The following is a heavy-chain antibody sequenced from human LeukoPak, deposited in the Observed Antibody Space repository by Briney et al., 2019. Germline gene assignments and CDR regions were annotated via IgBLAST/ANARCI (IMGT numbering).Heavy chain of an antibody. CDR1: GFTFSSYA. CDR2: IGASGGST. J-gene: IGHJ4*02. V-gene: IGHV3-23*01. CDR3: AKAEGYDTLTGLDY. Sequence: GGSLRLSCATSGFTFSSYAMSWVRQAPGEGLEWVSGIGASGGSTYYADSVKGRLTISRDNSKNTLYLQMNSLRTEDTAVYYCAKAEGYDTLTGLDYWGQGTLVTVSS. D-gene: IGHD3-9*01.